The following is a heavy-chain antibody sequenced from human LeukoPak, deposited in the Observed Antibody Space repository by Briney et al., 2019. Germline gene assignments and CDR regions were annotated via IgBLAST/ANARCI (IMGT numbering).Heavy chain of an antibody. J-gene: IGHJ4*02. Sequence: GGSLRLSCAASGFTFSDYYMSWIRQAPGKGLEWVSYISSSGSTIYYADSVKGRFTISRDNAKNSLYLQMNSLRAEDTAVCYCARDSMGITMVRGVIDYWGQGTLVTVSS. D-gene: IGHD3-10*01. V-gene: IGHV3-11*04. CDR2: ISSSGSTI. CDR3: ARDSMGITMVRGVIDY. CDR1: GFTFSDYY.